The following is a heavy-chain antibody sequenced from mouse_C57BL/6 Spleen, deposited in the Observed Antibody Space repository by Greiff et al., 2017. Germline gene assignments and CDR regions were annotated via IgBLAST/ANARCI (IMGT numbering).Heavy chain of an antibody. CDR3: ARRGDYDAMDY. V-gene: IGHV8-12*01. J-gene: IGHJ4*01. CDR2: IYWDDDK. CDR1: GFSLSTSGMG. Sequence: QVTLKESGPGILQSSQTLSLTCSFSGFSLSTSGMGVSWIRQPSGKGLEWLAHIYWDDDKRSNPSLKSRLTISKDTSRNQVFLKITSVDTADTATYYCARRGDYDAMDYWGQGTSVTVSS.